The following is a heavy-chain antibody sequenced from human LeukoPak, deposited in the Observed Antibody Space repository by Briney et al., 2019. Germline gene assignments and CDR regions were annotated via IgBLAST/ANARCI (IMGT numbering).Heavy chain of an antibody. CDR1: GFTFSNYA. CDR3: RRRNDKLVQGFDY. CDR2: ISYDGSNK. J-gene: IGHJ4*02. D-gene: IGHD1-1*01. Sequence: PGGSLRLSCAASGFTFSNYAMHWVRQAPGKGLEWVAVISYDGSNKYYADSVKGRFTISRDNSKNTLYLQMNSLRAEDTAVYYCRRRNDKLVQGFDYWGQGTLVTVSS. V-gene: IGHV3-30-3*01.